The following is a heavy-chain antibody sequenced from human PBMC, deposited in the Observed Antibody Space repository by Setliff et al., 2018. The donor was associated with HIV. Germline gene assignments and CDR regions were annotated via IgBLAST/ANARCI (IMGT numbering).Heavy chain of an antibody. CDR1: GFTFSSYS. D-gene: IGHD3-22*01. J-gene: IGHJ4*02. CDR2: ISSSSSYI. Sequence: GSLRLSCAASGFTFSSYSMNWVRQAPGKGLEWVSSISSSSSYIYYADSVKGRFTISRDNAKNSLYLQMNSLRAEDTAVYYCAREDGAYYYDSSGLDYWARERWSPSPQ. CDR3: AREDGAYYYDSSGLDY. V-gene: IGHV3-21*01.